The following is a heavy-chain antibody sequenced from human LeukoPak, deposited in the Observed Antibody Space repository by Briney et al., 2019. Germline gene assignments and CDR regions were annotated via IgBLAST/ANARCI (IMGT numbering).Heavy chain of an antibody. D-gene: IGHD6-19*01. CDR1: GFPFSSYW. J-gene: IGHJ4*02. CDR2: IKQDGSEK. Sequence: GGSLRLSCAASGFPFSSYWMSWVRQAPGKGLEWVANIKQDGSEKYYVDSVKGRFTISRDNAKNSLYLQMNSLRAEDTAVYYCATRFGSGWYISSHTGWGQGTLVTVSS. CDR3: ATRFGSGWYISSHTG. V-gene: IGHV3-7*01.